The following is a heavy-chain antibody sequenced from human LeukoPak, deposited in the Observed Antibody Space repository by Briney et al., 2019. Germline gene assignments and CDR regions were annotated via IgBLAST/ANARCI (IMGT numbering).Heavy chain of an antibody. Sequence: PGGSLRLSCVASGFPFSDYSLHGVRQAPGKGLEWVALMSFDGSFENFADSVKGRFTTSRDTARNTLYLHMGSLGVEDSAVYYCARVGETGTVTMELDLWGQGALVTVSS. CDR3: ARVGETGTVTMELDL. CDR2: MSFDGSFE. CDR1: GFPFSDYS. J-gene: IGHJ1*01. V-gene: IGHV3-30*04. D-gene: IGHD1-7*01.